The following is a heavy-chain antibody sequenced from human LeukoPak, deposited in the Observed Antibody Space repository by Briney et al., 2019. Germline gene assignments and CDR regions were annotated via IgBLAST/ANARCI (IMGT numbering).Heavy chain of an antibody. V-gene: IGHV3-21*01. Sequence: GGSLRLSCAASGFTFSSYSMNWVRQAPGKGLEWVSSISSSGSYIYYADSVKGRFTISRDNAKNSLYLQMNSLRAEDTAVYYCASEDAAPYYFDYWGQGTLVTVSS. CDR1: GFTFSSYS. CDR3: ASEDAAPYYFDY. D-gene: IGHD6-25*01. CDR2: ISSSGSYI. J-gene: IGHJ4*02.